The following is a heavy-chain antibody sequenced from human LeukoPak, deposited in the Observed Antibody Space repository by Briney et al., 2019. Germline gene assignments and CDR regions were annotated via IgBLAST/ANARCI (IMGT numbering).Heavy chain of an antibody. CDR1: GDSVSSNSAA. D-gene: IGHD1-26*01. CDR3: ARDPVGGSTIFDY. J-gene: IGHJ4*02. V-gene: IGHV6-1*01. CDR2: TYYRSKWYY. Sequence: SQTLSLTCAISGDSVSSNSAAWNWIRQSPPRGLEWLGRTYYRSKWYYDYAVAVKSRISINPDTSKNQFSLQLSSVTPEDTAVYYCARDPVGGSTIFDYWGQGTLVTVSS.